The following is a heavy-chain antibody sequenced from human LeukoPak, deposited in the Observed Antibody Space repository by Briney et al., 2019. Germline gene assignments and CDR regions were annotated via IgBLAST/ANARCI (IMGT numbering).Heavy chain of an antibody. CDR3: ARDVEGTTDFDY. V-gene: IGHV1-18*01. J-gene: IGHJ4*02. CDR2: ISTYKGNT. D-gene: IGHD1-7*01. Sequence: ASVKVSCKASGYTFANYGISWMRQAPGQGLEWMGWISTYKGNTIYAQKLQGRVTMTTDTSTSTAYMELRSLRSDDTAVYYCARDVEGTTDFDYWGQGTLVTVSS. CDR1: GYTFANYG.